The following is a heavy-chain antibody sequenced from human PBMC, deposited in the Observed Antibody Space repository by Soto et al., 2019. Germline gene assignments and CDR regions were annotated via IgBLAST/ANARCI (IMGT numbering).Heavy chain of an antibody. CDR1: GYTFSDYE. D-gene: IGHD5-12*01. J-gene: IGHJ6*02. V-gene: IGHV1-3*01. Sequence: GASVKVSCKASGYTFSDYEMHWVRQAPGQRLEWMGLINAGNGNTKSSQKFQGRVTITADESTSTAYMELSSLRSEDTAVYYCARVGRDGYITGVFSYYYYYGMDVWGQGTTVTVSS. CDR3: ARVGRDGYITGVFSYYYYYGMDV. CDR2: INAGNGNT.